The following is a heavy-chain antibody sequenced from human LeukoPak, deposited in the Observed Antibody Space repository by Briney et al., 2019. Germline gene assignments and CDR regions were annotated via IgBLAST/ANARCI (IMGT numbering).Heavy chain of an antibody. D-gene: IGHD2-2*01. J-gene: IGHJ3*02. CDR1: GYTCTSYY. CDR2: INPSGGST. CDR3: ASYCSSTSCYLDAFDI. Sequence: GASVKVSCKASGYTCTSYYMHWVRQAPGQGLEWMGIINPSGGSTSYAQKFQGRVTMTRDMSTSTVYMELSSLRSEDTAVYYCASYCSSTSCYLDAFDIWGQGTMVTVSS. V-gene: IGHV1-46*01.